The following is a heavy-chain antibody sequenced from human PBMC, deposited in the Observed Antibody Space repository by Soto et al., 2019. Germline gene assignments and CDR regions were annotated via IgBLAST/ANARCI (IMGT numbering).Heavy chain of an antibody. J-gene: IGHJ6*02. CDR2: IDPSDSYT. Sequence: PGESLKISCKGSGYSFTSYWISWVRQMPGKGLEWMGRIDPSDSYTNYSPSFQGHVTISADKSISTAYLQWSSLKASDTAMYYCARRHAADYYYYGMDVWGQGTTVTVSS. D-gene: IGHD6-13*01. V-gene: IGHV5-10-1*01. CDR3: ARRHAADYYYYGMDV. CDR1: GYSFTSYW.